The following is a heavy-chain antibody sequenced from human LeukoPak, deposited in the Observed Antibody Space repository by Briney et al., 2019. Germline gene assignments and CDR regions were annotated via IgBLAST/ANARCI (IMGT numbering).Heavy chain of an antibody. CDR2: IYPNGIT. J-gene: IGHJ2*01. Sequence: SETLSLSCTVSGGSLFSYYWNWIRQSPGKGLEWIGFIYPNGITSYNPSLMSRGSISIATSRSQFSLRLTSVTAADTAMYYCARRAYYDSSGYHPTAGYFDLWGRGTLVTVSS. CDR1: GGSLFSYY. D-gene: IGHD3-22*01. V-gene: IGHV4-4*08. CDR3: ARRAYYDSSGYHPTAGYFDL.